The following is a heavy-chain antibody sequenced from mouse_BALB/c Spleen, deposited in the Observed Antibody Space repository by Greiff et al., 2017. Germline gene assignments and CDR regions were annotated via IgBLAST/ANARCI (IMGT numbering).Heavy chain of an antibody. CDR1: GFSLTSYG. CDR3: ARWLRHYAMDY. Sequence: VMLVESGPGLVAPSQSLSITCTVSGFSLTSYGVHWVRQPPGKGLEWLGVIWAGGSTNYNSALMSRLSISKDNSKSQVFLKMNSLQTDDTAMYYCARWLRHYAMDYWGQGTSVTVSS. J-gene: IGHJ4*01. CDR2: IWAGGST. V-gene: IGHV2-9*02. D-gene: IGHD2-2*01.